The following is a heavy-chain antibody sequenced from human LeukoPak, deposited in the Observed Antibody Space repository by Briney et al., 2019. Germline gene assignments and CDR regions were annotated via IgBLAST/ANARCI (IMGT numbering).Heavy chain of an antibody. CDR1: RYTFTSYY. J-gene: IGHJ5*02. Sequence: AAVKVFRKASRYTFTSYYMHSVRQDPRQGVEWMGIINPSGGSTSYAQKFQGRVTMTRDTSTSTVYMELSSLRSEDTAVYHCARGRATSSVNGFGFDPWGQGTLVTVSS. CDR3: ARGRATSSVNGFGFDP. D-gene: IGHD5/OR15-5a*01. V-gene: IGHV1-46*01. CDR2: INPSGGST.